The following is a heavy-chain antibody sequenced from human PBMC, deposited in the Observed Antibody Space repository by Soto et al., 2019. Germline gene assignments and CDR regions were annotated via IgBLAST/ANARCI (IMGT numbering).Heavy chain of an antibody. CDR3: ARDSPGPIQLWPPPGDYYYDYGMDV. CDR2: TYYRSKWYN. J-gene: IGHJ6*02. Sequence: SPTLSLTCAISGDSVSSNSAAWNWIRQSPSRGLEWLGRTYYRSKWYNDYAVSVKSRITINPDTSKNQFSLQLNSVTPEDTAVYYCARDSPGPIQLWPPPGDYYYDYGMDVWGQGTTVTVSS. D-gene: IGHD5-18*01. V-gene: IGHV6-1*01. CDR1: GDSVSSNSAA.